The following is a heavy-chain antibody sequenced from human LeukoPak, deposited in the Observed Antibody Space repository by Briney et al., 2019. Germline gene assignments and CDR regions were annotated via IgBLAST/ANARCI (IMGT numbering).Heavy chain of an antibody. J-gene: IGHJ4*02. CDR1: GFIVNSYA. CDR2: INSDGSSI. CDR3: AREGRVSGYDFDC. Sequence: GGSLRLSCAASGFIVNSYAMSWVRQAPGKGLVWVSRINSDGSSITYADSVKGRFTISRDNAKNTLYLQMNSLRVEDTAVYYCAREGRVSGYDFDCWGQGTLVTVSS. D-gene: IGHD5-12*01. V-gene: IGHV3-74*03.